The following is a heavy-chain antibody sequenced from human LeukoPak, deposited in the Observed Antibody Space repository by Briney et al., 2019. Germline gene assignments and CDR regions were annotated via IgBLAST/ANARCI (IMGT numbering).Heavy chain of an antibody. CDR1: GGSISRSY. CDR2: IYGSGTI. Sequence: PSETLFLTCTVSGGSISRSYWSWMRQPAGKGPEWIGRIYGSGTITYNPSLESRVTMSVDTSENQFSLKLRSVTAADTAVYYCARDSGTTGEVKFDPWGQGILVTVSS. V-gene: IGHV4-4*07. J-gene: IGHJ5*02. D-gene: IGHD3-10*01. CDR3: ARDSGTTGEVKFDP.